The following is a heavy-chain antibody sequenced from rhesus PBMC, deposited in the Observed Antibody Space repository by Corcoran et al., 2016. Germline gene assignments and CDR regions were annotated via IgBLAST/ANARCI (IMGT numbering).Heavy chain of an antibody. D-gene: IGHD2-21*01. CDR1: GGSISSNY. CDR3: ARARYYTGSYSDY. J-gene: IGHJ4*01. Sequence: PQLQESGPGLVKPSETLSLTRAVSGGSISSNYWSWFRQPPGKGLEWVGRICVSGGSPGASPPLQSQVAISTDTSKNRYSLVLGSVSATSTAVCCCARARYYTGSYSDYWGQGVLVTVSS. CDR2: ICVSGGSP. V-gene: IGHV4-173*01.